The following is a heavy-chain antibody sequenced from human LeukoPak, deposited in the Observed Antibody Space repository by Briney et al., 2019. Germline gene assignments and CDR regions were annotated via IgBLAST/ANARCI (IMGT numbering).Heavy chain of an antibody. CDR3: AREEQWLAVFDY. J-gene: IGHJ4*02. CDR1: GFTFSSYW. D-gene: IGHD6-19*01. Sequence: SGGSLRLSCAASGFTFSSYWMSWVRQAPGRGLGWVANIMQDGREKYYVDYVKGRFTISRDNATISLYLQMNRVRAEDTAVYYCAREEQWLAVFDYWGQGTLVTVSS. V-gene: IGHV3-7*03. CDR2: IMQDGREK.